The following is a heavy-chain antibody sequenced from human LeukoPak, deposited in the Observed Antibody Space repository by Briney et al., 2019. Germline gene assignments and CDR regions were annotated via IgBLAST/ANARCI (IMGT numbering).Heavy chain of an antibody. CDR1: GFTGSSNY. V-gene: IGHV3-53*01. Sequence: PGGSLRLSCAASGFTGSSNYMSWVRHAPGKGLEWVSVIYSGGSTYYADSVKGRFTISRDNSKNTLYLQMNSLRAEDTAVYYWPRGHYGMVVCGQGTTVTVSS. J-gene: IGHJ6*02. CDR3: PRGHYGMVV. CDR2: IYSGGST.